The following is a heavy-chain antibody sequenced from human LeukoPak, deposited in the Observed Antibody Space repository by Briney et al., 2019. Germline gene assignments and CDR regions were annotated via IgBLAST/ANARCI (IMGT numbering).Heavy chain of an antibody. V-gene: IGHV1-18*04. CDR2: ISAYNGNT. CDR1: GYTFTSYY. J-gene: IGHJ5*02. D-gene: IGHD6-6*01. CDR3: ARGGGRFIAARPHWFDP. Sequence: GASVKVSCKASGYTFTSYYMHWVRQAPGQGLEWMGWISAYNGNTNYAQKLQGRVTMTTDTSTSTAYMELRSLRSDDTAVYYCARGGGRFIAARPHWFDPWGQGTLVTVSS.